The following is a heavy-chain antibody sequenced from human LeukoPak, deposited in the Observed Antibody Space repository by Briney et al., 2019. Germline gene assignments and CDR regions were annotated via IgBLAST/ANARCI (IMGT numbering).Heavy chain of an antibody. D-gene: IGHD6-13*01. Sequence: GGSLRLSCAASGFTLSSYWMIWVRQAPGKGLEWVANIKQDGSQKYYVDSVKGRFIISRDNAMNSLYLQMNSRTAEDTAVYYGATSGSAGGTLKGRSDYWGQGSLVTVSS. CDR1: GFTLSSYW. CDR2: IKQDGSQK. J-gene: IGHJ4*02. CDR3: ATSGSAGGTLKGRSDY. V-gene: IGHV3-7*01.